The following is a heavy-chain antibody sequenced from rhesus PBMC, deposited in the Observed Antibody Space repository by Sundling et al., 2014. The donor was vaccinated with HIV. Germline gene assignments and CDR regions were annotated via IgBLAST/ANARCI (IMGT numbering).Heavy chain of an antibody. V-gene: IGHV4-73*01. D-gene: IGHD1-1-1*01. Sequence: QVRLQQWGEGLVKPSETLSLTCAVYGVSITDYQYWTWIRQSPGKGLEWIGQISGNTGSTNYNPSLKSRVAISRDTSKNQFSLKLSSVTAADTAVYYCARDSYYWGQGVLVTVSS. CDR2: ISGNTGST. CDR1: GVSITDYQY. J-gene: IGHJ4*01. CDR3: ARDSYY.